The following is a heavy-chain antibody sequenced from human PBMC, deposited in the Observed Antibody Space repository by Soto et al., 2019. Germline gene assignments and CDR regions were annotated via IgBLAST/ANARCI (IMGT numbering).Heavy chain of an antibody. Sequence: VQLIQSGGGVVQPGRSLRLSCAASGFTLSGYALHWVRQAPGKGLQWVALISYDGNKKDYADSVNGRFSVSRDNSRNTLYLQVNSPRPEDTAVYYCARDGSPYGEPHDAFDIWGQGTLVTVSS. CDR3: ARDGSPYGEPHDAFDI. CDR2: ISYDGNKK. V-gene: IGHV3-30-3*01. J-gene: IGHJ3*02. D-gene: IGHD4-17*01. CDR1: GFTLSGYA.